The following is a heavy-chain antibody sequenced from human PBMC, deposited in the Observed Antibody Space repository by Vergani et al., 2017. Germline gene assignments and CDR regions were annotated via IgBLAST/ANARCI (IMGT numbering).Heavy chain of an antibody. J-gene: IGHJ4*02. CDR1: GFTFSTYA. CDR3: AKDHRPYSNYVSFDY. D-gene: IGHD4-11*01. Sequence: EVQLLESGGGLEQPGGSLRLSCAASGFTFSTYAMSWVRQAPGKGLEWVSGISDSGDSTYYADSVKGRFTNSRDNSKNTLYLQMNGLRAEDTALYYCAKDHRPYSNYVSFDYWGQGTLVTVSS. V-gene: IGHV3-23*01. CDR2: ISDSGDST.